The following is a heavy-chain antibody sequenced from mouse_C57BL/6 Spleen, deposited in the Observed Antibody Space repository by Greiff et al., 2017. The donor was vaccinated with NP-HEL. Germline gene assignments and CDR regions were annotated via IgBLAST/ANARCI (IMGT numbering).Heavy chain of an antibody. CDR3: AREGTYGSSLYYFDY. D-gene: IGHD1-1*01. V-gene: IGHV1-19*01. CDR2: INPYNGGT. Sequence: VQLQQSGPVLVKPGASVKMSCKASGYTFTDYYMNWVKQSHGKSLEWIGVINPYNGGTSYNQKFKGKATLTVDKSSSTAYMELNSLTSEDSAVYYCAREGTYGSSLYYFDYWGQGTTLTVSS. J-gene: IGHJ2*01. CDR1: GYTFTDYY.